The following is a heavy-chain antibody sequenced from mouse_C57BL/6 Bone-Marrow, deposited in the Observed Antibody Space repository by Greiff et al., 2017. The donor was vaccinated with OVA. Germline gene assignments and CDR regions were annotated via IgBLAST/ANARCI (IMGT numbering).Heavy chain of an antibody. CDR3: AKGDYYGSSPDY. Sequence: EVQLVESGGGLVKPGGSLKLSCAASGFTFSDYGMHWVRQAPEKGLEWVAYISSGSSTIYYADTVKGRFTISRDNAKNTLFLQMTSLRSEDTAMYYCAKGDYYGSSPDYWGQGTTLTVSS. CDR1: GFTFSDYG. V-gene: IGHV5-17*01. D-gene: IGHD1-1*01. J-gene: IGHJ2*01. CDR2: ISSGSSTI.